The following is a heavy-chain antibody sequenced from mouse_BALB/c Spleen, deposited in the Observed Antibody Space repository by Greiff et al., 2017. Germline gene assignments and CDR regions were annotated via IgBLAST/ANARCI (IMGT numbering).Heavy chain of an antibody. CDR2: ISDGGSYT. D-gene: IGHD2-14*01. CDR1: GFTFSDYY. CDR3: ARDRPYYRYDYYAMDY. V-gene: IGHV5-4*02. J-gene: IGHJ4*01. Sequence: EVQGVESGGGLVKPGGSLKLSCAASGFTFSDYYMYWVRQTPEKRLEWVATISDGGSYTYYPDSVKGRFTISRDNAKNNLYLQMSSLKSEDTAMYYCARDRPYYRYDYYAMDYWGQGTSVTVSS.